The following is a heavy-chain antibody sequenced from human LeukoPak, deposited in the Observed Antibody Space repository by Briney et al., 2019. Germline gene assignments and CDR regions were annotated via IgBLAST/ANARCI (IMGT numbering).Heavy chain of an antibody. V-gene: IGHV3-30*02. CDR1: GFTFNKYG. Sequence: GGSLRLACVESGFTFNKYGIHWVHQAPGKGLEWVAFIRYDGSSKYYADSVKGRFTISRDNSKNTLCLQMNSLRAEDTAVYYCAARVIGVDYWGQGTLVTVSS. CDR3: AARVIGVDY. J-gene: IGHJ4*02. CDR2: IRYDGSSK. D-gene: IGHD3-22*01.